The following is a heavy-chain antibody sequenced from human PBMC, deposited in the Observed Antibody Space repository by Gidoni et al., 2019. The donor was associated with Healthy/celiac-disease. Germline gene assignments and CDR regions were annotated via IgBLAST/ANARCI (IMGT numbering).Heavy chain of an antibody. V-gene: IGHV1-69*02. J-gene: IGHJ5*02. D-gene: IGHD3-3*01. CDR3: AKGVVISHRLNWFDP. CDR2: IIPILGIA. CDR1: GGTFSSYT. Sequence: QVQLVQSGAEVKKPGSSVKVSCKASGGTFSSYTISWVRQAPGQGLEWMGRIIPILGIANYAQKFQGRVTITADKSTSTACMELSSLRSEDTAVYYCAKGVVISHRLNWFDPWGQGTLVTVSS.